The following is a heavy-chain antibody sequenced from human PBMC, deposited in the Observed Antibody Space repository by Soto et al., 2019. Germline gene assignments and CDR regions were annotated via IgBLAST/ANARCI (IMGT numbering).Heavy chain of an antibody. CDR2: ISSDGSIK. J-gene: IGHJ4*02. CDR1: GFTFSTFG. D-gene: IGHD1-26*01. CDR3: AKDRPYIGSY. V-gene: IGHV3-30*18. Sequence: QVQLVESGGGVVQPGRSLRHSCAVSGFTFSTFGMHWVRQAPGKELEWVAVISSDGSIKYYVDSVKGRFTISRDNSKNTLYLQMDSLRAEDTAVYYCAKDRPYIGSYWGQGTLVTVSS.